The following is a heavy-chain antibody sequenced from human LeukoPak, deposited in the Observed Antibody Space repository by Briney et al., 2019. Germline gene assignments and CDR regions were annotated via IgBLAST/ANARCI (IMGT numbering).Heavy chain of an antibody. V-gene: IGHV1-8*01. D-gene: IGHD3-10*01. Sequence: ASVKVSCKASGYTFTTYDINWVRQATGQGLEWMGWMNPNSGNTGYAQKFQGRVTMTRNTSITTAYMELSSLRSEDTAVYYCARGSTDRIQGVIITNWFDPWGQGTLVTVSS. CDR3: ARGSTDRIQGVIITNWFDP. CDR2: MNPNSGNT. J-gene: IGHJ5*02. CDR1: GYTFTTYD.